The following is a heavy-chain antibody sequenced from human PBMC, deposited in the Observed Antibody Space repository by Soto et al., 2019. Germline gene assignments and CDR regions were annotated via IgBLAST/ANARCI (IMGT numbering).Heavy chain of an antibody. CDR3: VKDRWIDY. CDR1: GLTFSNYA. V-gene: IGHV3-64D*06. J-gene: IGHJ4*02. Sequence: SLRLSCSVFGLTFSNYAMHWVRQAPGKGLQYVSSISSNGGRTYYADSVKGRFTISRDNSKSTLYLQMSSLRPEDTAVYYCVKDRWIDYWGQGTLVTVSS. CDR2: ISSNGGRT. D-gene: IGHD2-15*01.